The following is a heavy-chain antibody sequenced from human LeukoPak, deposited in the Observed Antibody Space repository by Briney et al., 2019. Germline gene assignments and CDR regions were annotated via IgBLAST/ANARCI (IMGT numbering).Heavy chain of an antibody. CDR2: VMSGRGST. CDR3: TRERRGSYYAFES. Sequence: GGSLRLSCAASGFSVSDYTISWIRQSPGKGPEWISYVMSGRGSTNYADSVKGRFTISRDNAKNSVALQLDGLRSDDTAVYFCTRERRGSYYAFESWGQGTLVTVSS. D-gene: IGHD3-16*01. V-gene: IGHV3-11*05. CDR1: GFSVSDYT. J-gene: IGHJ4*02.